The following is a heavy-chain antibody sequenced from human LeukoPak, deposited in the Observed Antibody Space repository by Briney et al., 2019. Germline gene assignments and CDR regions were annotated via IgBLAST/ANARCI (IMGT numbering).Heavy chain of an antibody. V-gene: IGHV3-23*01. J-gene: IGHJ4*02. CDR3: ARDATPYY. CDR1: GFSFDSFA. CDR2: ISGSGGST. Sequence: GGSLRLSCAASGFSFDSFAMTWVRQAPGKGLEWVSGISGSGGSTFYADSVKGQFTISRDNFKNTLHLQMSSLRAEDTAVYYCARDATPYYWGRGTLVTVSS. D-gene: IGHD1-26*01.